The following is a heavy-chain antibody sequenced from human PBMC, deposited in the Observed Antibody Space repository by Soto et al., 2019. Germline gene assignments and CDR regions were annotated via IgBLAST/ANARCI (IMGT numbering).Heavy chain of an antibody. D-gene: IGHD2-21*01. V-gene: IGHV1-3*01. Sequence: ASVKVSCKASGYTFTSYAMHWVRQAPGQRLEWMGWINAGNGNTKYSQKFQGRVTITRDTSASTAYMELSSLRSEDTAVYYCAGDYLSYYYMDVWGKGTTVTVSS. CDR1: GYTFTSYA. J-gene: IGHJ6*03. CDR2: INAGNGNT. CDR3: AGDYLSYYYMDV.